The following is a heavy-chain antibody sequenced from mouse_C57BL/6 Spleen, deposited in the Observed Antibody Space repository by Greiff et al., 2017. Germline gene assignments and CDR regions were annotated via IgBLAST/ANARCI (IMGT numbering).Heavy chain of an antibody. J-gene: IGHJ4*01. V-gene: IGHV5-4*01. Sequence: EVQLVESGGGLVKPGGSLKLSCAASGFTFSSYAMSWVRQTPEKRLEWVATISDGGSYTYYPDNVKGRFTISRDNAKNNLYLQMSHLKSEDTAMYYCARAYYYGSSNPYYYAMDYWGQGTSVTVSS. CDR1: GFTFSSYA. CDR2: ISDGGSYT. D-gene: IGHD1-1*01. CDR3: ARAYYYGSSNPYYYAMDY.